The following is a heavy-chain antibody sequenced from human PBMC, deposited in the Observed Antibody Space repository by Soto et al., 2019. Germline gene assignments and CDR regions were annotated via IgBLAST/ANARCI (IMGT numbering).Heavy chain of an antibody. J-gene: IGHJ6*02. CDR3: AKDWRWEQQIYGMNV. V-gene: IGHV3-30*18. CDR1: DFSFRNYG. CDR2: ISYDGRNK. D-gene: IGHD1-26*01. Sequence: PGGSLRLSCVASDFSFRNYGMHWVRQAPGKGLEWVADISYDGRNKYYAESVKGRFTISRDNPKNTLYLQMNSLRTEDTAVYYCAKDWRWEQQIYGMNVWGQGTTVTVSS.